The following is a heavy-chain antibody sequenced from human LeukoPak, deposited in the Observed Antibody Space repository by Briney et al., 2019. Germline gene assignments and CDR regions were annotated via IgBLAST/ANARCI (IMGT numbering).Heavy chain of an antibody. V-gene: IGHV1-8*01. D-gene: IGHD6-19*01. J-gene: IGHJ4*02. CDR1: GYTFTSYD. CDR2: MNPNSGNT. CDR3: ARGLPPPPWGAVAGIDDY. Sequence: ASVMVSCKASGYTFTSYDINWVRQATGQGLEWMGWMNPNSGNTGYAQKFQGRVTMTRNTSISTAYMELSSLRSEDTAVYYCARGLPPPPWGAVAGIDDYWGQGTLVTVSS.